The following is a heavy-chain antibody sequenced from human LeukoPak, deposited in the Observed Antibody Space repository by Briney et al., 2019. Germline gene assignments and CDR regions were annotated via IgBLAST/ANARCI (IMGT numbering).Heavy chain of an antibody. CDR1: GFRFNTYW. V-gene: IGHV3-7*01. CDR2: IKQDGNEK. Sequence: GGSLRLSCAASGFRFNTYWMSWVRQAPGKGLEWVANIKQDGNEKYYADSVKGRFTISRDNAKNSLYLQMNSLRAEDTAVYYCARGGGIVATLGQGYYFDYWGQGTLVTVSS. D-gene: IGHD5-12*01. J-gene: IGHJ4*02. CDR3: ARGGGIVATLGQGYYFDY.